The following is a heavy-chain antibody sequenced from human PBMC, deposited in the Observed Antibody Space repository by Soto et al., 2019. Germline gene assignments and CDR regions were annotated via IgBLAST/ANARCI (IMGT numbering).Heavy chain of an antibody. D-gene: IGHD2-2*01. CDR3: ARDRDYAFAY. CDR1: GFTFNSYT. CDR2: ISATGAI. Sequence: EVQVVESGGGLVQPGGSLRLSCVTSGFTFNSYTMNWVRQAPGKGLEWISYISATGAIYYADSVKSRFTVSRDSAKNSLYLQMTSPRDEDTAVYYCARDRDYAFAYWGQGSLVPVSS. V-gene: IGHV3-48*02. J-gene: IGHJ4*02.